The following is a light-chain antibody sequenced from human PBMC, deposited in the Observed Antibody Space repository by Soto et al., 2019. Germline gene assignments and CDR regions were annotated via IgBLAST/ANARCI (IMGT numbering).Light chain of an antibody. CDR1: SSNIGSNT. Sequence: QSVLTQPPSAYGAPGQRVTISCSGSSSNIGSNTVNWYQQLPGTAPKLLIYTNNQRPSGVRDRFSGSRSGTSASLAISGLQSEDEADYYCAAWDDSLNGFVFGTGTKVTVL. CDR3: AAWDDSLNGFV. CDR2: TNN. V-gene: IGLV1-44*01. J-gene: IGLJ1*01.